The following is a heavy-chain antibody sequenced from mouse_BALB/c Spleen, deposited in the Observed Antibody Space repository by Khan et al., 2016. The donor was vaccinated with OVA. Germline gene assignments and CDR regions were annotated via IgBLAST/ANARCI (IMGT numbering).Heavy chain of an antibody. Sequence: VKLVESGAELARPGASVKMSCKASGYTFTSHTMHWVKQRPGQGLEWIGYINPRSDYTQYNQKFNDKATLTADISSSKAYMQLSSLTSEDSAVYYGARRTKEYALDYWGQGTSVTVSS. V-gene: IGHV1-4*01. J-gene: IGHJ4*01. CDR1: GYTFTSHT. D-gene: IGHD2-14*01. CDR3: ARRTKEYALDY. CDR2: INPRSDYT.